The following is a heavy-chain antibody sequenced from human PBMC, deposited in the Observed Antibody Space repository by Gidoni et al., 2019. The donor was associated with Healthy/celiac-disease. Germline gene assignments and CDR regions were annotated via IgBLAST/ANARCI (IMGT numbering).Heavy chain of an antibody. D-gene: IGHD2-21*02. CDR2: IIPILGIA. V-gene: IGHV1-69*04. CDR1: GRPFSSYA. CDR3: AREGNIVVVTATPLDY. J-gene: IGHJ4*02. Sequence: QVQLVQSGAEVTKPGSSVKVSCKASGRPFSSYAISWVRQAPGQGLEWMGRIIPILGIANYAQKFQGRVTITADKSTSTAYMELSSLRSEDTAVYYCAREGNIVVVTATPLDYWGQGTLVTVSS.